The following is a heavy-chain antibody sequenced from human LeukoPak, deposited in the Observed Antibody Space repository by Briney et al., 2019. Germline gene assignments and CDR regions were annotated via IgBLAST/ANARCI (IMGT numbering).Heavy chain of an antibody. D-gene: IGHD4-11*01. J-gene: IGHJ5*02. CDR2: ISYDGSNK. CDR1: GFTFSSYA. CDR3: AREMTVSWCYP. V-gene: IGHV3-30*01. Sequence: GRSLRLSCAASGFTFSSYAMHWVRQAPGKGLEWVAVISYDGSNKYYADSVKGRFTISRDNSKNTLYLQMNSLRAEDTAVYYCAREMTVSWCYPWGQGTLVTVSS.